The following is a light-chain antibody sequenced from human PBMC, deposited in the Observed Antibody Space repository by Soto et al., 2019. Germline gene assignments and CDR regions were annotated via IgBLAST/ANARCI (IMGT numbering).Light chain of an antibody. J-gene: IGKJ3*01. CDR2: DAS. CDR1: QSVSSN. Sequence: EIVMTQSPVTLSVSPGERTTLSCRASQSVSSNLAWYQQRPGQAPRLLIYDASTRATGIPSRFSGSGSGTEFTLTISSLQSEDFATYYCQQYQSYFLTFGPGTTVDMK. V-gene: IGKV3-15*01. CDR3: QQYQSYFLT.